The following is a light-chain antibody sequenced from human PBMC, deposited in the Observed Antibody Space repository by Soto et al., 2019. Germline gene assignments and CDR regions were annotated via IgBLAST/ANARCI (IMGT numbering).Light chain of an antibody. CDR1: SSNIGAGYD. CDR3: QSYDSSLSVHVV. Sequence: QSVLTQPPSVSGAPGQRVTISCTGSSSNIGAGYDVHWYQQLPGTAPKLLIYGNSNRPSGVPDRFSGSKSGTSASLAITGLQDEDEADYYCQSYDSSLSVHVVFGGGTKLTVL. V-gene: IGLV1-40*01. CDR2: GNS. J-gene: IGLJ2*01.